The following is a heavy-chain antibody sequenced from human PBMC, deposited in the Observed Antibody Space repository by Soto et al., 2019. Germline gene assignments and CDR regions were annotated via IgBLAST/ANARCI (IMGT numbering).Heavy chain of an antibody. CDR2: INAGNGNT. J-gene: IGHJ4*02. Sequence: QVQLVQSGAEVKKPGASVKVSCKASGYTFTSYAMHWVRQAPGQRLEWMGWINAGNGNTKYSQKFQGRVTITRHTSARTAYMELSSLRSEDTAVYYCAREQAWELLYDYWGQGTLVTVSS. CDR3: AREQAWELLYDY. CDR1: GYTFTSYA. D-gene: IGHD1-26*01. V-gene: IGHV1-3*01.